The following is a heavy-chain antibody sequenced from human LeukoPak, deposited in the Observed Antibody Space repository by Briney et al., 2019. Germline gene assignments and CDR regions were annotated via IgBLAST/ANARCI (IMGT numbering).Heavy chain of an antibody. Sequence: SETLSLTCAVYGASFNDYYWTWIRQPPGGELEWIGEVNHGGYTNYNPTLKSRVTLSIDTSKNQFSLKVNSVIAADTAVYFCARDMIVGGLGPFDIWGQGTRVTVSS. D-gene: IGHD3-22*01. CDR1: GASFNDYY. V-gene: IGHV4-34*01. J-gene: IGHJ3*02. CDR3: ARDMIVGGLGPFDI. CDR2: VNHGGYT.